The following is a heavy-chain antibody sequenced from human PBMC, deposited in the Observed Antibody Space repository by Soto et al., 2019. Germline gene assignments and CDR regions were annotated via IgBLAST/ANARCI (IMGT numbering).Heavy chain of an antibody. CDR1: GYTFTSYG. CDR3: ARYDFWIGYPSEILFDY. D-gene: IGHD3-3*01. J-gene: IGHJ4*02. CDR2: ISAYNGNT. Sequence: QVQLVQSGAEVKKPGASVKVSCKASGYTFTSYGISWVRQAPGQGLEWMGWISAYNGNTNYAQKLQGRVTMTTDTSTRTAYMELRSMRSDDTAVYYCARYDFWIGYPSEILFDYWGQGTLVTVSS. V-gene: IGHV1-18*01.